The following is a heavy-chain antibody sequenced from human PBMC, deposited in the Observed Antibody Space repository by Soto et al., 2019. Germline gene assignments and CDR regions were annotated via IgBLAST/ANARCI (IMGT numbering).Heavy chain of an antibody. V-gene: IGHV1-69*18. CDR1: GGTFSSFA. CDR2: IIPIFDTA. J-gene: IGHJ4*02. Sequence: QVQLVQSGAEVKKPGSSVKVSCKASGGTFSSFAISWVRQAPGQGLEWMARIIPIFDTANYAQKFQGRVTITADESTSTAYMELSSLRSEDTGVYYCVGYYYTTRGYYYDYWGQGTLVTVSS. CDR3: VGYYYTTRGYYYDY. D-gene: IGHD3-22*01.